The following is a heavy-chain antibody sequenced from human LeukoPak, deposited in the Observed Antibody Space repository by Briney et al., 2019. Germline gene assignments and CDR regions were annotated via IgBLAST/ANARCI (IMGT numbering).Heavy chain of an antibody. Sequence: GGSLRLSCEASGFTFDDYGMHWVRQAPGRGLEWVSTISWNSASVGYVDSVKGRFTISRDNAKKTLYLQMNSLRPEDTALYYCAKDYGYSSSWYDYWGQGTLVTVSS. CDR1: GFTFDDYG. CDR3: AKDYGYSSSWYDY. J-gene: IGHJ4*02. CDR2: ISWNSASV. D-gene: IGHD6-13*01. V-gene: IGHV3-9*01.